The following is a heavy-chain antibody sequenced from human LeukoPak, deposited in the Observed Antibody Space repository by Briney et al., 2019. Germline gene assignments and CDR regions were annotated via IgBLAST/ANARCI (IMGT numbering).Heavy chain of an antibody. J-gene: IGHJ6*03. V-gene: IGHV4-4*09. D-gene: IGHD3-22*01. CDR3: ARGLRDEERHYGYYYMDV. Sequence: SDTLSLTCTVSGDSVSGYYGSWIRQLPGKGLEWIGYFYTSANTNYNPSLKSRVTMSVDTSKNQFSLKLTSVTAADTAVYYCARGLRDEERHYGYYYMDVWGKGTTVTVSS. CDR1: GDSVSGYY. CDR2: FYTSANT.